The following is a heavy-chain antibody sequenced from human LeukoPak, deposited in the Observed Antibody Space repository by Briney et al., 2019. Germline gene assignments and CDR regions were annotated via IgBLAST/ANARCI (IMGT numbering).Heavy chain of an antibody. CDR2: INHSGST. CDR1: GGSISSYY. V-gene: IGHV4-34*01. CDR3: ARHYYSSTSCYLDY. Sequence: SETLSLTCTVSGGSISSYYWSWIRQPPGKGLEWIGEINHSGSTNYNPSLKSRVTISVDTSKNQFSLKLSSVTAADTAVYYCARHYYSSTSCYLDYWGQGTLVTVSS. J-gene: IGHJ4*02. D-gene: IGHD2-2*01.